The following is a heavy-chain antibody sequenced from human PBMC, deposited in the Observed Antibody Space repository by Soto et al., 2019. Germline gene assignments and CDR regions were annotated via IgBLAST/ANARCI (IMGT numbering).Heavy chain of an antibody. J-gene: IGHJ4*02. CDR2: VYYSVST. V-gene: IGHV4-39*01. CDR3: ARHPTFSGWEYYFDY. D-gene: IGHD6-19*01. Sequence: QLQLQESGPGLVKPSETLSLTCSVSGDSVSSSNFYWGWIRQPPGKGLEWIGGVYYSVSTYYNPSLKSRVTMSVETSKNQFSLKLSSVTAADAAVYYCARHPTFSGWEYYFDYWGQGTLVTVSS. CDR1: GDSVSSSNFY.